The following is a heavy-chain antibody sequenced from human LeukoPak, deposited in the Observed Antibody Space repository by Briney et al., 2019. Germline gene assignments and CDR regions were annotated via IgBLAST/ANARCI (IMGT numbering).Heavy chain of an antibody. CDR1: GYTFTNYV. CDR3: ARDACGDTCYPGGY. Sequence: ASVKVSCKACGYTFTNYVLHWVRQAPGQRREWMGWINAGNGDTKYSQNFQGRVTITSDTSSSTAYMELSSLTSEDTALYYCARDACGDTCYPGGYWGQGTLVTVSS. J-gene: IGHJ4*02. V-gene: IGHV1-3*01. CDR2: INAGNGDT. D-gene: IGHD2-21*01.